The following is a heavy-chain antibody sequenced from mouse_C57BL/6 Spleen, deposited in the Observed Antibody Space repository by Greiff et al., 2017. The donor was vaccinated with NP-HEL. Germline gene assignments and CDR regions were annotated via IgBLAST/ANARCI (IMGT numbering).Heavy chain of an antibody. CDR3: ARRPGSSLTEGYFDY. CDR1: GFSLSTSGMG. J-gene: IGHJ2*01. V-gene: IGHV8-12*01. D-gene: IGHD1-1*01. Sequence: QVTLKESGPGILQSSQTLSLPCSFSGFSLSTSGMGVSWIRQPSGKGLEWLAHIYWDDDKRYNPSLKSRLTISKDTSRNQVFLKITSVDTADTATYYCARRPGSSLTEGYFDYWGQGTTLTVSS. CDR2: IYWDDDK.